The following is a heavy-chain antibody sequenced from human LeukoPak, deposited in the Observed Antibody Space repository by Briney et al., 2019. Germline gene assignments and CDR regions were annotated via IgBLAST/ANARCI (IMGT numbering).Heavy chain of an antibody. CDR1: GFIFKNYA. D-gene: IGHD3-10*01. CDR2: IKYDDSIE. V-gene: IGHV3-30*02. J-gene: IGHJ4*01. Sequence: PGGSLRLSCAPSGFIFKNYAMSWVRQAPGKGLEGVAFIKYDDSIEYYADSVKGRFTISRDSSKNTLYLQMNSLRGDDTAVYYCAKDQGVVGSYDYWGHGTLVTVSS. CDR3: AKDQGVVGSYDY.